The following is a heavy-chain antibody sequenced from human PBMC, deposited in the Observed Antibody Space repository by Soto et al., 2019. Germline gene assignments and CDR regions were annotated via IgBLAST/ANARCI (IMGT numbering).Heavy chain of an antibody. CDR1: GDSVSSDSAA. CDR3: AGYAHDGRFV. Sequence: QVQLQQSGPGLVKPSQTLSLTCAISGDSVSSDSAAWNWTRQAPSRGLEWLGRTFYRSKWYKVYAVSVKSRIIVTPDTSMDQCSLRSNAVSPEDMAVYFCAGYAHDGRFVWGQGTLVTVSS. V-gene: IGHV6-1*01. D-gene: IGHD3-16*01. J-gene: IGHJ4*02. CDR2: TFYRSKWYK.